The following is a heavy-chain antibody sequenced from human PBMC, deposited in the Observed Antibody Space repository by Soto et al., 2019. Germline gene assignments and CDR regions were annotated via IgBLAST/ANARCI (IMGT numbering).Heavy chain of an antibody. V-gene: IGHV4-59*01. D-gene: IGHD6-19*01. CDR3: TREQSDDNYFDP. Sequence: SETLSLTCTVSGGSINGDDWSWIRQSPGKGLEWIGYIYYSGGTNYNHSLKSRVTISLDKSKSQFSLRLISVTAADTAVYYCTREQSDDNYFDPWGQGTLVTVSS. CDR1: GGSINGDD. CDR2: IYYSGGT. J-gene: IGHJ5*02.